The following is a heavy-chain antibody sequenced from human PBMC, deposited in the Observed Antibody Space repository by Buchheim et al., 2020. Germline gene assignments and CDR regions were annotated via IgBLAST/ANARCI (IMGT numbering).Heavy chain of an antibody. J-gene: IGHJ5*02. CDR2: VNPNSGAT. CDR1: GYTFTAYF. CDR3: AREDYDFCGGFDP. D-gene: IGHD3-3*01. Sequence: QVQLVQPGTEVKKPGASVKVSCKTSGYTFTAYFIHWVRQAPGQGLEWMGWVNPNSGATNYAERFQGRVTMTRDTSIRTAYMELSSLRSDDTAVYYCAREDYDFCGGFDPWGQGTL. V-gene: IGHV1-2*02.